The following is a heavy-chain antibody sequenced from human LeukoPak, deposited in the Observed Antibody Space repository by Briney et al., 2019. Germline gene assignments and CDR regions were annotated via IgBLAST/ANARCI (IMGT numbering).Heavy chain of an antibody. D-gene: IGHD5-24*01. CDR2: IYYSGSS. J-gene: IGHJ4*02. V-gene: IGHV4-61*01. Sequence: PSETLSLTCSVSGGSVSSRSYYWSWIRPPPGKGLEWIGYIYYSGSSNYNPSLKSRVTMSVDTSKNQFSLKLKSVTAADTAVYFCARTGGYNPFDYWGRGTLVTVSS. CDR1: GGSVSSRSYY. CDR3: ARTGGYNPFDY.